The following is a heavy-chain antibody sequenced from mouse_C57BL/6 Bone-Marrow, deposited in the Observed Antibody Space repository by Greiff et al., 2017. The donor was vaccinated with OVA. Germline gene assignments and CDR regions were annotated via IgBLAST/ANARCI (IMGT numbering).Heavy chain of an antibody. Sequence: VQLQPSGPGLVAPSQSLSITCPVSGFPLHSFAISWGRQPPGKGLEWLGVIWTSGVTNYKSTLKSRLSISKDNSKRQVFLKMNRLQTEDTARYYCARKGDLDYWGQGTTLTVSS. J-gene: IGHJ2*01. CDR1: GFPLHSFA. CDR2: IWTSGVT. CDR3: ARKGDLDY. V-gene: IGHV2-9-1*01.